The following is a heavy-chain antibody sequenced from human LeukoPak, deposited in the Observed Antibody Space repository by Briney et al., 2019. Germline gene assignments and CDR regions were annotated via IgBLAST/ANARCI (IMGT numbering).Heavy chain of an antibody. CDR2: MNPNSGNT. D-gene: IGHD3-10*01. V-gene: IGHV1-8*03. CDR1: GYTFTSYD. J-gene: IGHJ5*02. Sequence: ASVKVPCKASGYTFTSYDINWVRQATGQGLEWMGWMNPNSGNTGYAQKFQGRVTITRNTSISTAYMELSSLRSEDTAVYYCARRGMVRGGINWFDPWGQGTLVTVSS. CDR3: ARRGMVRGGINWFDP.